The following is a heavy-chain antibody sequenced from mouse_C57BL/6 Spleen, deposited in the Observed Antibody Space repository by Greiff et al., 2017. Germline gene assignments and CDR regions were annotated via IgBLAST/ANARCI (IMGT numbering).Heavy chain of an antibody. CDR2: ISYDGSN. Sequence: ESGPGLVKPSQSLSLTCSVTGYSITSGYYWNWIRQFPGNKLEWMGYISYDGSNNYNPSLKNRISITRDTSKNQFFLKLNSVTTEDTATYYCAREEPLYYAMDYWGQGTSVTVSS. CDR3: AREEPLYYAMDY. CDR1: GYSITSGYY. V-gene: IGHV3-6*01. J-gene: IGHJ4*01.